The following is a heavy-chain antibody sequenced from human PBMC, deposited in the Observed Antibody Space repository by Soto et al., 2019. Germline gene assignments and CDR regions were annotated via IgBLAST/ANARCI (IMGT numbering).Heavy chain of an antibody. CDR2: INPNSGET. D-gene: IGHD1-26*01. CDR1: GYTFIDYF. Sequence: ASVKVSCKASGYTFIDYFIHWLRQAPGQGLEWMGWINPNSGETKFAQTFQGRVTMTRDTSTITAYLELNRLRSDDTAMYYCARDHSFLRGGLEWVMDVWGQGTTVTVSS. V-gene: IGHV1-2*02. CDR3: ARDHSFLRGGLEWVMDV. J-gene: IGHJ6*02.